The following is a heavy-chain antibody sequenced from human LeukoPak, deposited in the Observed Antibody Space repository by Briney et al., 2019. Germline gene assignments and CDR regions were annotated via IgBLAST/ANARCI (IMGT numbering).Heavy chain of an antibody. CDR2: IYYSGST. J-gene: IGHJ4*02. CDR1: GGSISSSSYY. V-gene: IGHV4-39*01. Sequence: PSETLSLTCTVSGGSISSSSYYWGWIRQPPGTGLEWIGSIYYSGSTYYNPSLKSRVTISVDTSKNQFSLKLSSVTAADTAVYYCARRLPSFGYDSSGYYFDYWGQGTLVTVSS. CDR3: ARRLPSFGYDSSGYYFDY. D-gene: IGHD3-22*01.